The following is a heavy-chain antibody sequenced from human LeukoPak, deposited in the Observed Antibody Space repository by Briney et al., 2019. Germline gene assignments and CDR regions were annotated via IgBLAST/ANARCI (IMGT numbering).Heavy chain of an antibody. CDR2: IYYSGST. CDR3: ARGRGSSYYYGMDV. CDR1: GGSISSYY. V-gene: IGHV4-59*12. D-gene: IGHD6-13*01. Sequence: SETLSLTCTVSGGSISSYYWSWIRQPPGKGLEWIGYIYYSGSTNYNPSLKSRVTISVDTSKNQFSLKLSSVTAADTAVYYCARGRGSSYYYGMDVWGKGTTVTVSS. J-gene: IGHJ6*04.